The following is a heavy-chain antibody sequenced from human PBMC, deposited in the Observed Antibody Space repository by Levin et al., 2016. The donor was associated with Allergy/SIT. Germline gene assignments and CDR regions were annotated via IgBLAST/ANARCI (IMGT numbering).Heavy chain of an antibody. D-gene: IGHD3-3*01. CDR1: GGSFSGYY. Sequence: SETLSLTCAVYGGSFSGYYWSWIRQPPGKGLEWIGEINHSGSTNYNPSLKSRVTISVDTSKNQFSLKLSSVTAADTAVYYCARVRGQAIFGVVIIRYYFDYWGQGTLVTVSS. CDR2: INHSGST. CDR3: ARVRGQAIFGVVIIRYYFDY. V-gene: IGHV4-34*01. J-gene: IGHJ4*02.